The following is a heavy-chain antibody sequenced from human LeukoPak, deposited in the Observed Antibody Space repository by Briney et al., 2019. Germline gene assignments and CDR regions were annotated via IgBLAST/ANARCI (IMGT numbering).Heavy chain of an antibody. CDR1: GYTLTSYD. D-gene: IGHD3-3*01. CDR3: ARGPYDFWSGYYTLEFDY. CDR2: MNPNSGNT. Sequence: ASVKVSCKASGYTLTSYDINWVRQATGQGLEWMGWMNPNSGNTGYAQKFQGRVTITRNTSISTAYMELSSLRSEDTAVYYCARGPYDFWSGYYTLEFDYWGQGTLVTVSS. J-gene: IGHJ4*02. V-gene: IGHV1-8*03.